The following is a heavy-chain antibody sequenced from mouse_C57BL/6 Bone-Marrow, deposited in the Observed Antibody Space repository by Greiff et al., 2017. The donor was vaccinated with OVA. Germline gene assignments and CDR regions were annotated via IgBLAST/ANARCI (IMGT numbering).Heavy chain of an antibody. CDR3: ARRSSYAYAMDY. CDR2: ISNGGGST. Sequence: EVQVVESGGGLVQPGGSLKLSCAASGFTFSDYYMYWVRQTPEKRLEWVAYISNGGGSTYYPDTVKGRFTISRDNAKNTLYLQMSRLKSEDTAMYYCARRSSYAYAMDYWGQGTSVTVSS. D-gene: IGHD1-1*01. CDR1: GFTFSDYY. V-gene: IGHV5-12*01. J-gene: IGHJ4*01.